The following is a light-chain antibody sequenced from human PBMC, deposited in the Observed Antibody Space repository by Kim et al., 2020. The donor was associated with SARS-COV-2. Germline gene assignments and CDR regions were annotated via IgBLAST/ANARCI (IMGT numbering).Light chain of an antibody. CDR2: DVS. V-gene: IGLV2-14*03. CDR1: SGDVGAYNY. J-gene: IGLJ2*01. CDR3: SSYTGSDTLI. Sequence: GQSTTIYCTGTSGDVGAYNYVPWYQQHPGRAPKLMIYDVSNRPSGVSHRFSGSKSGNTASLTISGLQAEDEADYYCSSYTGSDTLIFGGGTQLTVL.